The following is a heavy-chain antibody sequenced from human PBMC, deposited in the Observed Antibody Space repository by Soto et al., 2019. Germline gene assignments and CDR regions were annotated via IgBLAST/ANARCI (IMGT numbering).Heavy chain of an antibody. CDR1: GFTFDDYA. CDR3: EKVCVFTNYDFWSGYYTLDP. V-gene: IGHV3-9*01. CDR2: ISWNSGSI. J-gene: IGHJ5*02. Sequence: GGSLRLSCAASGFTFDDYAMHWVRQAPGKGLEWVSGISWNSGSIGYADSVKGRFTISRDNAKNSLYLQMNSLRAEDTDLYYFEKVCVFTNYDFWSGYYTLDPWGKGTLVTVSS. D-gene: IGHD3-3*01.